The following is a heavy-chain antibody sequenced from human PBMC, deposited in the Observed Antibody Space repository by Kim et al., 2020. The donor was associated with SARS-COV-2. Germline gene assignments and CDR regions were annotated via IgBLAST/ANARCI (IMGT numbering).Heavy chain of an antibody. CDR2: IKSKTDGGTT. J-gene: IGHJ1*01. V-gene: IGHV3-15*01. CDR1: GFTFSNAW. Sequence: GGSLRLSCAASGFTFSNAWMSWVRQAPGKGLEWVGRIKSKTDGGTTDYAAPVKGRFTISRDDSKNTLYLQMNSLKTEDTAVYYCTTERSGSYFRREYFQHWGQGTLVTVSS. CDR3: TTERSGSYFRREYFQH. D-gene: IGHD1-26*01.